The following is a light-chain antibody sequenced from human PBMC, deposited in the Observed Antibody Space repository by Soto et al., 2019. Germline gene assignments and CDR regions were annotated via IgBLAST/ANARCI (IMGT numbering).Light chain of an antibody. V-gene: IGKV3-15*01. Sequence: EIVLTQSPGTLSLSPWERATLSCRASQSVSSILAWYQQKPGQAPRLLIYGASTRATGIPARFSGSGSGTEFTLTISSLQSEDFAVYYCQQYNNWPPWTFGQGTKVDIK. J-gene: IGKJ1*01. CDR1: QSVSSI. CDR3: QQYNNWPPWT. CDR2: GAS.